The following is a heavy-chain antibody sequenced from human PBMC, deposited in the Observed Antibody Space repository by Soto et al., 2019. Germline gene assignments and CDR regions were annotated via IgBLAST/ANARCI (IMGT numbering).Heavy chain of an antibody. V-gene: IGHV3-23*01. J-gene: IGHJ5*01. CDR1: GFTFSSHA. Sequence: EVQLLESGGGLVQPGGSLRLSCEASGFTFSSHAITWVRQVSGKGLEWVSSVSGGGDYTSYADSVKGRFSVSRDNSKNTLYLHMNSLRAEDTAIYYCAAGHRGLTGLPAVITAPGSFDPWGQGAQVSVSS. D-gene: IGHD3-22*01. CDR3: AAGHRGLTGLPAVITAPGSFDP. CDR2: VSGGGDYT.